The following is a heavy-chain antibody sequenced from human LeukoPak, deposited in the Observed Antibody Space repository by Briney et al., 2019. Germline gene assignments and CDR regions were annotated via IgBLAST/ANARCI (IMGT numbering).Heavy chain of an antibody. CDR1: GGSTSSSSHY. J-gene: IGHJ3*02. D-gene: IGHD6-19*01. Sequence: SETLSLTCTVSGGSTSSSSHYWGWIRQPPGKGLEWIGSIYYSGSTYYNPSLKSRFTISVDTSKNQFSLKLSSVTAADTAVYYCARQEWLVLNAFDIWGQGTMVTVSS. CDR3: ARQEWLVLNAFDI. V-gene: IGHV4-39*01. CDR2: IYYSGST.